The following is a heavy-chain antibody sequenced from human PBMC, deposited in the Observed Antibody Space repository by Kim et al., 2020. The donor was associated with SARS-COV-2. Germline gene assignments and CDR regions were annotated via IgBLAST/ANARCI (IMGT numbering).Heavy chain of an antibody. CDR2: IYPGDSDT. CDR3: ARLDDILTGYSPLKWYENAFDI. Sequence: GESLKISCKGSGYSFTSYWIGWVRQMPGKGLEWMGIIYPGDSDTRYSPSFQGQVTISADKSISTAYLQWSSLKASDTAMYYCARLDDILTGYSPLKWYENAFDIWGQGTMVTVSS. J-gene: IGHJ3*02. CDR1: GYSFTSYW. V-gene: IGHV5-51*01. D-gene: IGHD3-9*01.